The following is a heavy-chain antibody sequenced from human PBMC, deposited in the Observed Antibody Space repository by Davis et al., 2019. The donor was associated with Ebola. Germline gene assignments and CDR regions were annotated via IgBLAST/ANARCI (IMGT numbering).Heavy chain of an antibody. CDR2: IIPIFGTA. CDR3: ARERHLGATYFDY. V-gene: IGHV1-69*13. D-gene: IGHD1-26*01. Sequence: AASVKVSCKASGGTFSSYAISWVRQAPGQGLEWMGGIIPIFGTANYAQKFQGRVTITADESTSTAYMELSSLRSEDTAVYYCARERHLGATYFDYWGQGTLVTVSS. J-gene: IGHJ4*02. CDR1: GGTFSSYA.